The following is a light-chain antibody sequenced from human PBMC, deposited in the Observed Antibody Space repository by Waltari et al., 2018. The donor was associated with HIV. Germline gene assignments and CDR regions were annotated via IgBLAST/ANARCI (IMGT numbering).Light chain of an antibody. CDR1: SSDVGGYNL. CDR2: EVS. Sequence: QSALTQPASVSGSPGQSITISCTGTSSDVGGYNLVSWYQQHPGKAPKLMIYEVSKPPSGVSNRFSGSKSGNTASLTISGLQAEDEADYYCCAYAGSTTYVIFGGGTKLTVL. J-gene: IGLJ2*01. V-gene: IGLV2-23*02. CDR3: CAYAGSTTYVI.